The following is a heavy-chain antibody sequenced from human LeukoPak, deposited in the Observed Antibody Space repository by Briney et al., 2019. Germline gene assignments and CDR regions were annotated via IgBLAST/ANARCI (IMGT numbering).Heavy chain of an antibody. CDR3: ARLSDDSSGYPYYFDY. J-gene: IGHJ4*02. Sequence: SETLSLTCTVSGGSISSSSYYWGWIRQPPGKGLEWIGSIYYSGSTYYNPSLKSRVTISVDTSKNQFSLKLSSVTAADAAVYYCARLSDDSSGYPYYFDYWGQGTLVTVSS. CDR1: GGSISSSSYY. V-gene: IGHV4-39*01. CDR2: IYYSGST. D-gene: IGHD3-22*01.